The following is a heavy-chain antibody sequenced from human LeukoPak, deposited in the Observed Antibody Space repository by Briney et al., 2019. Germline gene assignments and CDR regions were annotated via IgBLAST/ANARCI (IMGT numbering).Heavy chain of an antibody. V-gene: IGHV1-8*03. CDR3: ARVVPRLRFLGVGGSPNY. D-gene: IGHD3-3*01. CDR2: MNPNSGNT. CDR1: GYTFTSYD. J-gene: IGHJ4*02. Sequence: ASVKVSCKAPGYTFTSYDINWVRQATGQGLEWMGWMNPNSGNTGYAQKFQGRVTITRNTSISTAYMELSSLRSEDTAVYYCARVVPRLRFLGVGGSPNYWGQGTLVTVSS.